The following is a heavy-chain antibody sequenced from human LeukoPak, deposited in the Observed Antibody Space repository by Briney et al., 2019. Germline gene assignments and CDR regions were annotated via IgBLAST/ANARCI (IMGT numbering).Heavy chain of an antibody. Sequence: GGSLRLSCTASGFTFGDYAMSWFRQAPGKGLEWVGFIRSKAYGGTTEYAASVKGRFTISRDDSKSIAYLQMNSLKTEDTAVYYCTRQWTVAGTDYFDYWGQGTLVTVSS. J-gene: IGHJ4*02. CDR1: GFTFGDYA. V-gene: IGHV3-49*03. D-gene: IGHD6-19*01. CDR2: IRSKAYGGTT. CDR3: TRQWTVAGTDYFDY.